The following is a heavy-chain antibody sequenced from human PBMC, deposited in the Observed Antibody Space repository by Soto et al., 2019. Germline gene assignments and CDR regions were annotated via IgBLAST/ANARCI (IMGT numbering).Heavy chain of an antibody. CDR1: GFRFVDSY. V-gene: IGHV3-11*06. D-gene: IGHD2-21*01. CDR2: ISGGSSYT. J-gene: IGHJ4*02. Sequence: QVHLVESGGGLVKPGGSLSLSCAASGFRFVDSYMSWIRQAPGKGLEWVSYISGGSSYTNYPDPAEGRFTTSRDNAKGLMFLQMNSLRADDTAVYYCAKTIVAASGYYFDHWGQGNMVTVSS. CDR3: AKTIVAASGYYFDH.